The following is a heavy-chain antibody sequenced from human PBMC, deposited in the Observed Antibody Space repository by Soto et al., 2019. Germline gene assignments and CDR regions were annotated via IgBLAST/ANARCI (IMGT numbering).Heavy chain of an antibody. D-gene: IGHD4-4*01. Sequence: SETLSLTCTVSGGSISSSSYYWGWIRQPPGKGLEWIGSIYYSGSTYYNPSLKNRVTISVDTSKNQFSLKLSSVTAADTAVYYCASTYSNYVSYYFDEWGQGSLVTVSS. CDR2: IYYSGST. CDR1: GGSISSSSYY. J-gene: IGHJ4*02. V-gene: IGHV4-39*01. CDR3: ASTYSNYVSYYFDE.